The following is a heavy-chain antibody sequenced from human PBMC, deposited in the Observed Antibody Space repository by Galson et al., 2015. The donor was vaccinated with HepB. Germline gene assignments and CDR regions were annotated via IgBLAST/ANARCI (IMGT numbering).Heavy chain of an antibody. Sequence: SVKVSCKASGYTFTSYAMHWVRQAPGQRLEWMGWINAGNGNTKYSQKFQGRVTITRDTSASTAYMELSSLRSEDTAVYYCARGRDGQLLRGYYYYYGMDVWGQGTTVTVSS. CDR1: GYTFTSYA. J-gene: IGHJ6*02. CDR2: INAGNGNT. V-gene: IGHV1-3*01. CDR3: ARGRDGQLLRGYYYYYGMDV. D-gene: IGHD2-15*01.